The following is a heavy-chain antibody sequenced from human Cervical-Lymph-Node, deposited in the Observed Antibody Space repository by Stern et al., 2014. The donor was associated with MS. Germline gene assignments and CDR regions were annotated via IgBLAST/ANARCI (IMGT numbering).Heavy chain of an antibody. D-gene: IGHD6-13*01. V-gene: IGHV3-23*04. Sequence: EVQLVESGGGLVQPGGSLRLSCAASGFTFSSYVMSWVRQAPGKGLDWVSEISGSGSGTYYAASVKGRFTISRDNSKNTLYLQMNSLRAEDTAVYYCAKNRIAVDSWGQGTLVTVSS. CDR1: GFTFSSYV. J-gene: IGHJ4*02. CDR3: AKNRIAVDS. CDR2: ISGSGSGT.